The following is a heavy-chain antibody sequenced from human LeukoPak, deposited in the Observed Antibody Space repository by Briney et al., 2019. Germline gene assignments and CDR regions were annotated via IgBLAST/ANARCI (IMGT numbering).Heavy chain of an antibody. CDR2: INHSGST. CDR3: ARGQGNSSGPERWFDP. Sequence: SETLSLTCAVYGGSFSGYYWSWIRQPPGKVLEWIGEINHSGSTNYNPSLKSRVTISVDTSKNQFSLKLSSVTAADTAVYYCARGQGNSSGPERWFDPWGQGTLVTVSS. J-gene: IGHJ5*02. V-gene: IGHV4-34*01. D-gene: IGHD6-19*01. CDR1: GGSFSGYY.